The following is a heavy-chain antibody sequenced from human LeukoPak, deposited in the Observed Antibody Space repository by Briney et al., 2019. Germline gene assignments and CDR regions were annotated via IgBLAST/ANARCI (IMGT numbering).Heavy chain of an antibody. CDR2: MNPNSGNT. J-gene: IGHJ5*02. V-gene: IGHV1-8*01. D-gene: IGHD3-22*01. CDR3: ARGVTMIHWNWFDP. CDR1: GYTFTSYD. Sequence: ASVKVSCKASGYTFTSYDINWVRQATGQGLEWMGWMNPNSGNTGYAQKFQGRVTITADKSTSTAYMELSSLRSEDTAVYYCARGVTMIHWNWFDPWGQGTLVTVSS.